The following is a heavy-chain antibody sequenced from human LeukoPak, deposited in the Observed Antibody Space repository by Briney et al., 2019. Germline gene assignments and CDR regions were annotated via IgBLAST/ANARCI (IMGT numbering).Heavy chain of an antibody. V-gene: IGHV3-48*03. D-gene: IGHD6-13*01. CDR1: GFTFSSYE. J-gene: IGHJ4*02. CDR3: AREWGAAGTPFDN. CDR2: ISSSGSTI. Sequence: GGSLRLSCAASGFTFSSYEMNWVRQAPGKGLEWVSYISSSGSTIFYVDSVKGRFTISRDNAKNSLYLQMNSLRAEDTAVYYCAREWGAAGTPFDNWGQGTLVTVSS.